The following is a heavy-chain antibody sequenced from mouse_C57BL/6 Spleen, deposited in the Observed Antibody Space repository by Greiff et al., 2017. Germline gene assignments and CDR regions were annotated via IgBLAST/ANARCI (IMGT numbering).Heavy chain of an antibody. D-gene: IGHD1-1*01. J-gene: IGHJ2*01. V-gene: IGHV7-3*01. CDR3: ARSVYGSSYDY. CDR1: GFTFTDYY. CDR2: IRNKANGYTT. Sequence: DVQLQESGGGLVQPGGSLSLSCAASGFTFTDYYMSWVRQPPGKALEWLGFIRNKANGYTTEYSASVKGRFTISRDNSQSILYLQMNALRAEDSATYYCARSVYGSSYDYWGQGTTLTVSS.